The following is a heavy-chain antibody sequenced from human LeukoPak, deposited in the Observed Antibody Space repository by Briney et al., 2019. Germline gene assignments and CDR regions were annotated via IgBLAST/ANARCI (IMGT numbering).Heavy chain of an antibody. CDR3: AKDPGVVVAATPPDY. J-gene: IGHJ4*02. V-gene: IGHV3-30*02. CDR1: GFTFSSYG. CDR2: IRYDGSNK. Sequence: PGGSLRLSCAASGFTFSSYGMHWVRQAPGKGLEWVAFIRYDGSNKYYADSVKGRFTISRDNSKNTLYLQMNSLRAEDTAVYYCAKDPGVVVAATPPDYWGQGTLVTVSS. D-gene: IGHD2-15*01.